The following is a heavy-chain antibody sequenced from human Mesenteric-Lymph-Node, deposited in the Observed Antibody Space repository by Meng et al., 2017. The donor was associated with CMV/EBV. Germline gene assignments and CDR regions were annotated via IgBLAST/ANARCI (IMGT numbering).Heavy chain of an antibody. D-gene: IGHD6-6*01. CDR3: ANGDGEQLARLC. J-gene: IGHJ4*02. CDR1: RFTFSRNW. CDR2: ISGSGNSI. Sequence: GGSLRLSCAPSRFTFSRNWMSWVRQAPGKGLEWVSYISGSGNSIYYADSVMGRFTISRDNAKNSLYLQMNSLRVEDTAVYYCANGDGEQLARLCWGQGTLVTVSS. V-gene: IGHV3-48*03.